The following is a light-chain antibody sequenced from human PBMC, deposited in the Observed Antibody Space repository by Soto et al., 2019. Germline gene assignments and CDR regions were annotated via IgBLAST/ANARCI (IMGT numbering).Light chain of an antibody. Sequence: QSVLTKPPSVSGAPGQRVTISCTGSSSNIGAGYHVHWYQQLPGTAPKLLIYGNSNRPSGVPDRFSGSKSGTSASLAITGLQAEDEADYYCQSYDSSLSVVFGGGTKLTVL. CDR2: GNS. J-gene: IGLJ2*01. CDR1: SSNIGAGYH. V-gene: IGLV1-40*01. CDR3: QSYDSSLSVV.